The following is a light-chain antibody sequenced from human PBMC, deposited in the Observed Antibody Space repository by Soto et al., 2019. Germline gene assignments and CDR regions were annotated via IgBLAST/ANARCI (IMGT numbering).Light chain of an antibody. Sequence: IQMTQSPSTLSASVGDRVTITCRASQSVHKWVAWYQQKSGRAPMLLIYDASTLQSGVSSRFRGTGSGTDFRLSITSQQPDGLATYSCQQLHLWNTFGQRTRLEIK. CDR1: QSVHKW. CDR3: QQLHLWNT. V-gene: IGKV1-5*01. CDR2: DAS. J-gene: IGKJ2*01.